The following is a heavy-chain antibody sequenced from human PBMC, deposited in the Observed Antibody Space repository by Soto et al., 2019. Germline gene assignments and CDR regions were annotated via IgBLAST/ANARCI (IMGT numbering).Heavy chain of an antibody. Sequence: EVQLVESGGGLVKPGGSLRLSCAASGFTFSSNSMIWVRQAPGKGLEWVSYISWNSIYIQYADSVQGRFTISRDDAKNSLYLQMNSLRVEDTAVYYCARVERGSGDYVGVFDYWGQGTLVTVSS. CDR1: GFTFSSNS. J-gene: IGHJ4*02. CDR3: ARVERGSGDYVGVFDY. CDR2: ISWNSIYI. D-gene: IGHD3-3*01. V-gene: IGHV3-21*02.